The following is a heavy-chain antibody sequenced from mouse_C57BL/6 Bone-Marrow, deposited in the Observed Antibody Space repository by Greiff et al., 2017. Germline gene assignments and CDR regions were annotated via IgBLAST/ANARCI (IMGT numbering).Heavy chain of an antibody. CDR2: ISDGGSYT. V-gene: IGHV5-4*01. J-gene: IGHJ1*03. Sequence: EVQRVESGGGLVKPGGSLKLSCAASGFTFSSYAMSWVRQTPEKRLEWVATISDGGSYTYYPDNVKGRFTISRDNAKNNLYLQMSHLKSEDTAMSYCARDGARYWYFDVWGTGTTVTVSS. CDR3: ARDGARYWYFDV. CDR1: GFTFSSYA.